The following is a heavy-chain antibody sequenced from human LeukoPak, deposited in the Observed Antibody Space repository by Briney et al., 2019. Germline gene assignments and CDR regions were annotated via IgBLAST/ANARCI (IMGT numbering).Heavy chain of an antibody. CDR2: IWYDGSNK. V-gene: IGHV3-33*08. D-gene: IGHD5-12*01. CDR3: ARGSVSLPEGRGYSGYDLVLDY. J-gene: IGHJ4*02. Sequence: PGRSLRLSCAASGFTFSDYGIHWVRQAPGKGLEWVAVIWYDGSNKYYADSVKGRFTISRDNSKNTLYLQMNSLRAEDTAVYYCARGSVSLPEGRGYSGYDLVLDYWGQGTLVTVSS. CDR1: GFTFSDYG.